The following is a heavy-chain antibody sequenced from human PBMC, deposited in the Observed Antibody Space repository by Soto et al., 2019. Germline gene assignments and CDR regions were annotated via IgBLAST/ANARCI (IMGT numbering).Heavy chain of an antibody. CDR2: IRSKAYGGTT. Sequence: GSLRLSCAASGFTFSSYAMSWVRQAPGKGLEWVGFIRSKAYGGTTEYAASVKGRFIISRDDSKSIAYLQMNSLKTEDTAVYYCTRAFDYWGQGTLVTVSS. J-gene: IGHJ4*02. CDR1: GFTFSSYA. CDR3: TRAFDY. V-gene: IGHV3-49*04.